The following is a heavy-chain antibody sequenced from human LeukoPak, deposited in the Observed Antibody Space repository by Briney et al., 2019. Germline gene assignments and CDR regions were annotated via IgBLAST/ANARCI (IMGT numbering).Heavy chain of an antibody. V-gene: IGHV1-8*03. Sequence: AASVKVSCKASGYTFTSYDINWVRQATGQGLEWMGWMNPNSGNTGYAQKFQGRVTITRNTSISTAYMELSSLRSVDTAVYYCARGTRYYDFWSGYYRSGDIDYWGQGTLVTVSS. CDR3: ARGTRYYDFWSGYYRSGDIDY. CDR2: MNPNSGNT. J-gene: IGHJ4*02. CDR1: GYTFTSYD. D-gene: IGHD3-3*01.